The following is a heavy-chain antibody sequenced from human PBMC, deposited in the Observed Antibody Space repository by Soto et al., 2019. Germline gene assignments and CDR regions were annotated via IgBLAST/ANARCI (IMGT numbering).Heavy chain of an antibody. CDR3: ARDKIMVRGRYYYYYGMDV. J-gene: IGHJ6*02. V-gene: IGHV3-9*01. CDR2: ISWNSGSI. D-gene: IGHD3-10*01. CDR1: GFTFDDYA. Sequence: PGGSLRLSCAASGFTFDDYAMHWVRQAPGKGLEWVSGISWNSGSIGYADSVKGRFTISRDNSKNTLYLQMNSLRAEDTAVYYCARDKIMVRGRYYYYYGMDVWGQGTTVTVSS.